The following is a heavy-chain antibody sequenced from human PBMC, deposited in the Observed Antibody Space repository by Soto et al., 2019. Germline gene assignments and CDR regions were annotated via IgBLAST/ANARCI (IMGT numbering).Heavy chain of an antibody. CDR1: GGSISSGGYS. Sequence: QLQLQESGSGLVKPSQTLSLTCAVSGGSISSGGYSWSWIRQPPGKGLEWIGYIYHSGSTYYNPSPKGRVTISGDRSKNQFSLKLSFVTAADTAVYYCARGGGYTFDYWGQGTLVTVSS. CDR3: ARGGGYTFDY. CDR2: IYHSGST. D-gene: IGHD3-16*01. V-gene: IGHV4-30-2*01. J-gene: IGHJ4*02.